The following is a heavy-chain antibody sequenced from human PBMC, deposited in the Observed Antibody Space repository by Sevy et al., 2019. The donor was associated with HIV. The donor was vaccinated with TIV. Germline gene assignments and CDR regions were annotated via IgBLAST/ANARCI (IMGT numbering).Heavy chain of an antibody. Sequence: SETLSLTCTVSGGSVSSGSYYWSWIRQPPGKGLEWIGYIYYSGSTNYHPSLKSRVTISVDTSKNQFSLKLSSVTAADTAVYYCARDTGSGYPFDYWGQGTLVTVSS. J-gene: IGHJ4*02. D-gene: IGHD3-22*01. V-gene: IGHV4-61*01. CDR1: GGSVSSGSYY. CDR2: IYYSGST. CDR3: ARDTGSGYPFDY.